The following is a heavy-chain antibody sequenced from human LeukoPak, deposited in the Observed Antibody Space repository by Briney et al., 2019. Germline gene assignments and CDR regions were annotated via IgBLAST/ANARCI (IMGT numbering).Heavy chain of an antibody. CDR2: MNPNSGNT. D-gene: IGHD2-15*01. V-gene: IGHV1-8*01. Sequence: SVRVSCXXXXXTFTXXDINWVRQAPGQGLEGMGWMNPNSGNTDYAQKFQGRVTMTSTTSISTAYMELSSLRSEDTAVYYCASSGGVAATPFDYWGQGTLVTVSS. CDR1: XXTFTXXD. CDR3: ASSGGVAATPFDY. J-gene: IGHJ4*02.